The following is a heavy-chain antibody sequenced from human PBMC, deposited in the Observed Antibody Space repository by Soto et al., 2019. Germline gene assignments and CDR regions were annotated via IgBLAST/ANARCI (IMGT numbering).Heavy chain of an antibody. CDR1: GFTFSSYG. Sequence: QVQLVESGGGVVQPGRSLRLSCAASGFTFSSYGMHWVRQAPGKGLEWVAVISYDGSNKYYADSVKGRFTISRDNSKNTLYLQMNSLRAEDTAVYYCAKDPGSYDGDYVGVEDYWGQGTLVTVSS. V-gene: IGHV3-30*18. CDR2: ISYDGSNK. CDR3: AKDPGSYDGDYVGVEDY. D-gene: IGHD4-17*01. J-gene: IGHJ4*02.